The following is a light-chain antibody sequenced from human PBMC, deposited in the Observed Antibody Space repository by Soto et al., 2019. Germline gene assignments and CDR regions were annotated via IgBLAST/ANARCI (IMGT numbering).Light chain of an antibody. V-gene: IGKV1-8*01. CDR3: QQYYSYPIT. J-gene: IGKJ5*01. Sequence: AIRMTQSPSSLSASTGDRVTITCRASQGISSYLAWYQQKPGKAPKLLIYAASTLQSGVPSRFSGSGSGTDFTLTISCLQSEDFATYYCQQYYSYPITFGQVTRLEIK. CDR2: AAS. CDR1: QGISSY.